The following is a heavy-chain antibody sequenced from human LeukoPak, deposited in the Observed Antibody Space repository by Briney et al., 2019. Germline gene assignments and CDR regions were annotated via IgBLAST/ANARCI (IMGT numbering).Heavy chain of an antibody. CDR1: GYTFTGYY. CDR3: ARASIVVVPAAMGGNWFDP. V-gene: IGHV1-2*02. J-gene: IGHJ5*02. CDR2: INPNSGGT. Sequence: ASVKVSCKASGYTFTGYYMHWVRQAPGRGLEWMGWINPNSGGTNYAQKFQGRVTMTRDTSISTAYMELSRLRSDDTAVYYCARASIVVVPAAMGGNWFDPWGQGTLVTVSS. D-gene: IGHD2-2*01.